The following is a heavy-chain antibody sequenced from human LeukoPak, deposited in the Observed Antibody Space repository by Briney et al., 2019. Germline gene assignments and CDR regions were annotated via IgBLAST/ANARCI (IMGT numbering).Heavy chain of an antibody. CDR3: DSRRRFGVAINDFDS. Sequence: GESLKISCKGSGYSFTTYWIGWVRQMPGKGLEWMEILYHGDSETRYSPSFQGQVTISADNSISTAYLQWSRLKPSDTAIYFYDSRRRFGVAINDFDSCGEGPLVTVSS. CDR2: LYHGDSET. V-gene: IGHV5-51*01. J-gene: IGHJ5*01. CDR1: GYSFTTYW. D-gene: IGHD3-3*01.